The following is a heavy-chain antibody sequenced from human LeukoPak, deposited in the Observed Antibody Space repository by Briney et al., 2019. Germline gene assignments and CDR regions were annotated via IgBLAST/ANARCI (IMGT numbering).Heavy chain of an antibody. J-gene: IGHJ2*01. D-gene: IGHD3-10*01. CDR1: GGSISSYY. CDR3: ARSLIQFGRLWYFDL. CDR2: IYYSGST. Sequence: SSETLSLTCTVSGGSISSYYWSWIRQPPGKGLEWIGYIYYSGSTNYNPSLKSRVTISVDTSKNQFSLKLSSVTAADTAMYYCARSLIQFGRLWYFDLWGRGTLVTVSS. V-gene: IGHV4-59*01.